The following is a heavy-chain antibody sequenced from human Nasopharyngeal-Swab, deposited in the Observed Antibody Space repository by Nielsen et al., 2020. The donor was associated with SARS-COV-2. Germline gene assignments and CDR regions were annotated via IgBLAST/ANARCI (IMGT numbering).Heavy chain of an antibody. CDR3: AKDTETGEGIYLWEGGMDV. Sequence: GESLKISCTASGFSFSTYNMNWVRQAPGKGLEWVSSISGNSNYIYYADSVKGRFTISRDNAKNSLYLQMNSLRTEDTALYYCAKDTETGEGIYLWEGGMDVWGQGTTVTVSS. CDR1: GFSFSTYN. D-gene: IGHD5-18*01. CDR2: ISGNSNYI. V-gene: IGHV3-21*04. J-gene: IGHJ6*02.